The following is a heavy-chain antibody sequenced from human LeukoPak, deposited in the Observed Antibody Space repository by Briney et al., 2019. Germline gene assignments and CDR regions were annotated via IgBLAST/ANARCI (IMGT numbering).Heavy chain of an antibody. CDR1: GFTFSNAW. V-gene: IGHV3-48*02. CDR3: ATYYYGSDVYFQH. CDR2: ISGGSGTI. Sequence: PGGSLRLSCAASGFTFSNAWMSWVRQAPGQGLEWVSYISGGSGTIYYADSVKGRFTISRDNAKNSLYLEMNSLRDEDTAVYYCATYYYGSDVYFQHWGQGTLVTVSS. D-gene: IGHD3-10*01. J-gene: IGHJ1*01.